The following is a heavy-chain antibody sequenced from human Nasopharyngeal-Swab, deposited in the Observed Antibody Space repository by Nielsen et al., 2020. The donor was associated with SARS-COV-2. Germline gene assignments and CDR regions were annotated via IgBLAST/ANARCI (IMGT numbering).Heavy chain of an antibody. CDR2: INTNTGNP. J-gene: IGHJ5*02. CDR1: GYTFNTYT. Sequence: ASGKVSCKASGYTFNTYTMTWVRQAPGQGPEWMGWINTNTGNPTYTQGFTGRFVFSLDTSVNTAYLQISSLKPEDTAVYYCATRYHWGQGTLVTVSS. CDR3: ATRYH. V-gene: IGHV7-4-1*02.